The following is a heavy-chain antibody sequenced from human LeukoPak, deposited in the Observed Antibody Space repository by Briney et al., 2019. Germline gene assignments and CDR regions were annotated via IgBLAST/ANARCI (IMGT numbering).Heavy chain of an antibody. Sequence: KSGGSLRLSCAASGFTFSSYGMHWVRQAPGKGLEWVGRLKSKTDGGTTDYAAPVKGRFNISRDDSKNTLYLQMNSLKTEDTAVYYCTTAKPFYSSGWYVSIFRQTDHDAFDIWGQGTMVTVSS. V-gene: IGHV3-15*07. D-gene: IGHD6-19*01. CDR3: TTAKPFYSSGWYVSIFRQTDHDAFDI. CDR1: GFTFSSYG. CDR2: LKSKTDGGTT. J-gene: IGHJ3*02.